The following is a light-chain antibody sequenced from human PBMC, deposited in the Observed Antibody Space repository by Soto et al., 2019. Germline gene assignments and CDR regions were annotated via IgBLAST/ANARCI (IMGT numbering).Light chain of an antibody. CDR1: QSFEST. CDR2: GTS. Sequence: EIVMTQSPATLSVSAGERVTLSCRASQSFESTLAWYQQKPGQPPRLLIYGTSTRSTGIPARFSGSGSGTEFTLTISSLQAEDFAVYYCQQYSYWPYTFGQGTKLEIK. CDR3: QQYSYWPYT. V-gene: IGKV3-15*01. J-gene: IGKJ2*01.